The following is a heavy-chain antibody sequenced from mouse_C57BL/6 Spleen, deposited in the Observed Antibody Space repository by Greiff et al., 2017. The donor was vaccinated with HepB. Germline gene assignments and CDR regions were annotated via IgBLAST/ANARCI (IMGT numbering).Heavy chain of an antibody. CDR1: GFSLTSYG. J-gene: IGHJ4*01. CDR2: IWGVGST. CDR3: ARRLGAMDY. V-gene: IGHV2-6*01. Sequence: VKLMESGPGLVAPSQSLSITCTVSGFSLTSYGVDWVRQSPGKGLEWLGVIWGVGSTNYNSALKSRLSISKDNSKSQVFLKMNSLQTDDTAMYYCARRLGAMDYWGQGTSVTVSS. D-gene: IGHD2-4*01.